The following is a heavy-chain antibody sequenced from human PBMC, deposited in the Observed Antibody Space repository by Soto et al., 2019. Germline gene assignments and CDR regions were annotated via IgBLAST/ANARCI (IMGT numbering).Heavy chain of an antibody. Sequence: GGSLRLSCAASGFTFSNAWMSWVRQAPGKGLEWVGRIKSKTDDGTTDYAAPVKGRFTISRDDSKNTLYLQMNSLKTEDTAVYYCTTDPSGYCSSTSCHRRDMVRGVINYWGQGTLVTVSS. D-gene: IGHD2-2*01. V-gene: IGHV3-15*01. CDR2: IKSKTDDGTT. J-gene: IGHJ4*02. CDR1: GFTFSNAW. CDR3: TTDPSGYCSSTSCHRRDMVRGVINY.